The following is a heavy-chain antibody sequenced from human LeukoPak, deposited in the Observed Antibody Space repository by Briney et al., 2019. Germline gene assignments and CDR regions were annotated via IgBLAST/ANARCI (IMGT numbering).Heavy chain of an antibody. CDR2: VYISGST. V-gene: IGHV4-4*07. Sequence: SETLSLTCTVSGVSINTYYWSWIRQPAGKGLEWIGRVYISGSTNYNPSLKSRVTMSLDTSKNQLSLKLSSVTAADTAVYYCASLYYDSGGYSRDYWGQGTLVTVSS. J-gene: IGHJ4*02. D-gene: IGHD3-22*01. CDR1: GVSINTYY. CDR3: ASLYYDSGGYSRDY.